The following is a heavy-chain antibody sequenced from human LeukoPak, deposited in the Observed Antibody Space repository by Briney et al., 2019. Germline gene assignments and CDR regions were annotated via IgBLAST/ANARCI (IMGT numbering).Heavy chain of an antibody. J-gene: IGHJ6*02. CDR1: GFTFGDYA. CDR2: IRSKAYGGTT. V-gene: IGHV3-49*04. D-gene: IGHD5-12*01. Sequence: GGSLRLSCTASGFTFGDYAMSWVHQAPGKGLEWVGFIRSKAYGGTTEYAASVKGRFTISRDDSKSIAYLQMNSLKTEDTAVYYCTINSGYDWNYFYGMDVWGQGTTVTVSS. CDR3: TINSGYDWNYFYGMDV.